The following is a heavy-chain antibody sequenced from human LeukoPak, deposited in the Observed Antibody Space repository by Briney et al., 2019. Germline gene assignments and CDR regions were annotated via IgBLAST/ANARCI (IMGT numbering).Heavy chain of an antibody. J-gene: IGHJ6*03. CDR2: IDHSGST. Sequence: SETLSLTCAIYGGSFSGYSWTWIRQPPGKGLEWIGEIDHSGSTNYNPSLKSRVTISVDTSKNQFSLKLSSVTAADTAVYYCARGRKGRDYYYYYYMDVWGKGTTVTVSS. V-gene: IGHV4-34*01. D-gene: IGHD2-21*02. CDR3: ARGRKGRDYYYYYYMDV. CDR1: GGSFSGYS.